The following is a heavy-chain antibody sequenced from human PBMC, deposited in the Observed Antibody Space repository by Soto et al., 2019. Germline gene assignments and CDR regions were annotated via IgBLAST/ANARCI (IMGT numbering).Heavy chain of an antibody. V-gene: IGHV6-1*01. CDR1: WGSVSSNTAT. J-gene: IGHJ4*02. CDR2: TYHRSNWNF. CDR3: AGELDIHHGLGY. D-gene: IGHD3-3*02. Sequence: SQTLSLTCAISWGSVSSNTATWNWVRQSPSRGLEWLGRTYHRSNWNFDYALSVKSRITINPDTSKNQFSLQLNPLTPEDTAVYYCAGELDIHHGLGYWGPGTSVTVSS.